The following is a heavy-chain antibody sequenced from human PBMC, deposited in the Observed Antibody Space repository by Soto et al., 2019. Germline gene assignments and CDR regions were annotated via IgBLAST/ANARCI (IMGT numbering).Heavy chain of an antibody. CDR3: ARAYRTAYYYDSSGYYFFKWFDP. Sequence: SETLSLTCTVSGGSISSGGYYWSWIRQHPGKGLEWIGYIYYSGTTYYNPSLKSRVTISVDTSKNQFSLKLSSVTAADTAVYYCARAYRTAYYYDSSGYYFFKWFDPWGQGTLDTVSS. D-gene: IGHD3-22*01. CDR2: IYYSGTT. V-gene: IGHV4-31*03. J-gene: IGHJ5*02. CDR1: GGSISSGGYY.